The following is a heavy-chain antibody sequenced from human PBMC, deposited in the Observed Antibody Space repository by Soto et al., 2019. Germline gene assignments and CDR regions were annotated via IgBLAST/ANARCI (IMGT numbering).Heavy chain of an antibody. D-gene: IGHD2-2*01. J-gene: IGHJ6*02. V-gene: IGHV3-30*04. CDR3: ARDGCRSPSCYWYYGMDV. Sequence: LRLSCAASGFTFSSYAMNWVRQAPGKGLEWVAVMSFEGRNEYYADSVKGRFTLSRDNSKNRLYLQMNSLRVEDSAVYYCARDGCRSPSCYWYYGMDVWGQGTTVTVSS. CDR1: GFTFSSYA. CDR2: MSFEGRNE.